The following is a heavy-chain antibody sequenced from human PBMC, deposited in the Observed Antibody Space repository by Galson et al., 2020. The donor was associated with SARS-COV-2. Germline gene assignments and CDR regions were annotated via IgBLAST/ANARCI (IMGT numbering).Heavy chain of an antibody. V-gene: IGHV3-23*05. CDR2: ITASGNTP. CDR1: GFSFSDYA. J-gene: IGHJ4*02. Sequence: GGSLRLSCVDSGFSFSDYAMSWVRQAPGGGLEWVSGITASGNTPFYANSVRGRFTISRDNSKKTLFLQMNSLRAEDTAVYYCAKVIRKTGWCPVDWGQGTLVTVSS. CDR3: AKVIRKTGWCPVD. D-gene: IGHD6-19*01.